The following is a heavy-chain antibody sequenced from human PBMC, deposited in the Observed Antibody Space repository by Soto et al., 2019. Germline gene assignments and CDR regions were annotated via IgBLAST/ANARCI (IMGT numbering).Heavy chain of an antibody. Sequence: GSLRLSCAASGFTFSGSAMHWARPASWKGLDWVVRIISKANSYATEYVASVKSRFTTSRDDSKNTAYLQMNSLKTEDTAVYYCTTPGIAAAGPLHFDRWGQGTLVTVSS. J-gene: IGHJ5*02. V-gene: IGHV3-73*01. CDR1: GFTFSGSA. CDR3: TTPGIAAAGPLHFDR. D-gene: IGHD6-13*01. CDR2: IISKANSYAT.